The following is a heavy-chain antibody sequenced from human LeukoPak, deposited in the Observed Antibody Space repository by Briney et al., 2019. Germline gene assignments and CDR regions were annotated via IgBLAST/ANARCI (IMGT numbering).Heavy chain of an antibody. D-gene: IGHD3-22*01. V-gene: IGHV1-69*05. Sequence: SVKVSCKASGGTFSSYAINWVRQAPGQGLEWMGGIIPIFGTANYAQKFQGRVTITTDESTSTAYMELSSLRSEDTAVYNCARGQTYYYDSSGYSFYYYYMDVWGKGTTVTVSS. J-gene: IGHJ6*03. CDR2: IIPIFGTA. CDR1: GGTFSSYA. CDR3: ARGQTYYYDSSGYSFYYYYMDV.